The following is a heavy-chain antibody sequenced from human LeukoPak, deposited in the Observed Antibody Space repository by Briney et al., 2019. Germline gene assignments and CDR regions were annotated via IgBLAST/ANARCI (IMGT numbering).Heavy chain of an antibody. CDR2: IYPSGST. J-gene: IGHJ4*02. Sequence: SQTLSLTCTVSGGSIRSDAYYWSWIRQPAGKGLEWIGRIYPSGSTSYYPSLKSRVTISIDTSKKQFSLELRSVTAADTAVYYCARVYYEKSYFDYWGQETLVTLSS. D-gene: IGHD3-3*01. V-gene: IGHV4-61*02. CDR3: ARVYYEKSYFDY. CDR1: GGSIRSDAYY.